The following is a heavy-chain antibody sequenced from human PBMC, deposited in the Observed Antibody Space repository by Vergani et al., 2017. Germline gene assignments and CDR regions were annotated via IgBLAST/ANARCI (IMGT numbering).Heavy chain of an antibody. CDR3: ARVNTETNGHLYYYYYMDV. D-gene: IGHD4-11*01. Sequence: QVQLQQWGGGLLKPSETLSLTCVVNGGSFTSYHWTWLRQSPGEGLEWVGDIDHTGRPDYNPSLQSRLTMSVDKSRNQFSLTLNSVTATDTAIYFCARVNTETNGHLYYYYYMDVWGQGTAVTVS. V-gene: IGHV4-34*01. CDR2: IDHTGRP. J-gene: IGHJ6*03. CDR1: GGSFTSYH.